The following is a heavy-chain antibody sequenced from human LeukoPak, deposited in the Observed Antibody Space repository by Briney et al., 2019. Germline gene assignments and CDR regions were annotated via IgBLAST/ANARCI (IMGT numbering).Heavy chain of an antibody. Sequence: PGGSLRLSCAASGFIFSSYWMSWVRQAPGKGLEWVANIKQDGSEKCYVDSVKGRFTISRDNAKNSLYLQMNSLRAEDTAVYYCARDRPLTGFDIWGQGKMVTVSS. CDR2: IKQDGSEK. CDR1: GFIFSSYW. J-gene: IGHJ3*02. V-gene: IGHV3-7*01. CDR3: ARDRPLTGFDI. D-gene: IGHD1-1*01.